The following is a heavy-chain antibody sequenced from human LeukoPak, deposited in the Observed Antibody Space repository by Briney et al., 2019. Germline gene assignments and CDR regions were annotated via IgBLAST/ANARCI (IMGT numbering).Heavy chain of an antibody. CDR2: ISGSGGST. J-gene: IGHJ4*02. Sequence: GGSLRLSCAASGFTFSSYAMSWVRQAPGKGLEWVSVISGSGGSTYYADSVKGRFTISRDNSKNTLYLQMNSLRAEDTAVYYCAKDSRRLVFSDYWGQGTLVTVSS. CDR3: AKDSRRLVFSDY. D-gene: IGHD2-21*02. V-gene: IGHV3-23*01. CDR1: GFTFSSYA.